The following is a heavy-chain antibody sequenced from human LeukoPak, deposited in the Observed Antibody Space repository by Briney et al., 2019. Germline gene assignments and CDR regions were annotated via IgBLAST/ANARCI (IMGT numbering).Heavy chain of an antibody. Sequence: GGSLRLSCAASEFTFSSYWMTWVRQAPGKGLEWVSAISPTGDNTYYADSVKGRFTSSRDNSKSTLYLQMNSLRVDDTATYYCATLAPASSGSYSAYWGQGTLVTVSS. CDR1: EFTFSSYW. CDR2: ISPTGDNT. V-gene: IGHV3-23*01. D-gene: IGHD1-26*01. CDR3: ATLAPASSGSYSAY. J-gene: IGHJ4*02.